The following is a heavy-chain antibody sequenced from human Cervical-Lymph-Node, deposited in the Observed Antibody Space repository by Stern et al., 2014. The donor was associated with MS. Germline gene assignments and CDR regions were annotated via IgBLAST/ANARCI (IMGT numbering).Heavy chain of an antibody. Sequence: VQLVESGGGLVKPGGSLRLSCAASGFSFSDFYMTWIRQAPGKGLEWVSYISNSGSTRSYADSVKGRFTISRDNDKKSVFLQMDSLRPDDTAVYFCARDIGISGNWFDPWGQGTLVTVSS. CDR2: ISNSGSTR. D-gene: IGHD3-10*01. CDR3: ARDIGISGNWFDP. V-gene: IGHV3-11*01. J-gene: IGHJ5*02. CDR1: GFSFSDFY.